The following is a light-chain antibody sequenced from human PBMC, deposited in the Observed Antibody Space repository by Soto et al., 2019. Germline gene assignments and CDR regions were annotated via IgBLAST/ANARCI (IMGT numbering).Light chain of an antibody. J-gene: IGKJ1*01. CDR1: HNINNY. Sequence: DIQMTQSPSSLSASVGDRVTMTCRASHNINNYLNWYQQKPGKAPKLLIFAAANLETGIPSRFSGSGSGTDLTLSVSNLQPEDFATYYCQQTYMTPPWTFGQGTKVEI. CDR2: AAA. V-gene: IGKV1-39*01. CDR3: QQTYMTPPWT.